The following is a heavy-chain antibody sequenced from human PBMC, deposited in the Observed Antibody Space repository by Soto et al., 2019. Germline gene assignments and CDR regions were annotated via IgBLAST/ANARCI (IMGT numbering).Heavy chain of an antibody. CDR3: AREIVTAGGNNYFDP. D-gene: IGHD2-21*02. CDR1: GGTVASIHW. J-gene: IGHJ5*02. V-gene: IGHV4-4*01. Sequence: KTPETLSLTXGVSGGTVASIHWWSWVRQSPGGGLEWIGNVYHTGDTNLNPSLQSRVTISVDKSNNQFSLRLNSLTAADTAVYFCAREIVTAGGNNYFDPWGPGTLVTVSS. CDR2: VYHTGDT.